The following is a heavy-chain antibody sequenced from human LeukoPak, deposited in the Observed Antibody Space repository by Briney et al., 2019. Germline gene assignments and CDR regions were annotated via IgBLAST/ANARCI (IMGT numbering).Heavy chain of an antibody. CDR1: GFTFSSYS. Sequence: GGSLRLSCAASGFTFSSYSMSWVRQAPGKGLEWVSAISPSTSYIYYADSVKGRFTISRDNAKNSLYLQMNSLRVEDTAVYFCPRDTPWAYWGEGTLVSVSS. CDR3: PRDTPWAY. J-gene: IGHJ4*02. CDR2: ISPSTSYI. V-gene: IGHV3-21*01.